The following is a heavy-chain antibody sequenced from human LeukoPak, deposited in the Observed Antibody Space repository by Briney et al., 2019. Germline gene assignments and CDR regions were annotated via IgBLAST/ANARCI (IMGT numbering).Heavy chain of an antibody. D-gene: IGHD2-15*01. V-gene: IGHV6-1*01. CDR1: GDSVSGNSAA. CDR2: TYYRSKWYN. J-gene: IGHJ3*02. Sequence: SQTLSLTCAISGDSVSGNSAAWNWIRQSPSRGLEWLGRTYYRSKWYNDDAVSVKSRITINPDTSKNQFSLQLNSVTPEDTAVYYCATPSLSKYVVAASEAFDIWGQGTMVTVSS. CDR3: ATPSLSKYVVAASEAFDI.